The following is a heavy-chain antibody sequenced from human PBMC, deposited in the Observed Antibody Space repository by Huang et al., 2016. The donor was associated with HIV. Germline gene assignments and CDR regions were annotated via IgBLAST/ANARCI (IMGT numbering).Heavy chain of an antibody. V-gene: IGHV4-39*01. CDR2: VYQSGRT. J-gene: IGHJ4*02. CDR1: GDFISSTNYY. D-gene: IGHD6-13*01. CDR3: ASQHIGAAATWF. Sequence: QLQLQESGPGQVKPSETLSLTCTVSGDFISSTNYYWGWIRQSPGKGLGWVGSVYQSGRTNYNPSLKSRVTLSVDTSRNQFSLRLNSVTAADTAVYYCASQHIGAAATWFWGRGTQVAVSS.